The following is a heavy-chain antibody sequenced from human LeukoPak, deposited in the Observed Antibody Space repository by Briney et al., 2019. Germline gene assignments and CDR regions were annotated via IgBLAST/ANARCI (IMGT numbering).Heavy chain of an antibody. CDR1: GYTFTSFG. CDR3: ARDGTTTEDY. J-gene: IGHJ4*02. Sequence: GASVKVSCNASGYTFTSFGISWVRQAPGQGLEWMGWISGYNDNTNYAKKSQGRVTMTTDTSTSTAYMELRSLRSDDTAVYYCARDGTTTEDYWGQGTLVTVSS. CDR2: ISGYNDNT. D-gene: IGHD1/OR15-1a*01. V-gene: IGHV1-18*01.